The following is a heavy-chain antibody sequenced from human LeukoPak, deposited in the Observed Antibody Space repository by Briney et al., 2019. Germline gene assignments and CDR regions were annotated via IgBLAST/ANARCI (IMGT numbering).Heavy chain of an antibody. CDR3: ARGVWFGELFDYYYYYGMDV. Sequence: SETLSLTCTVSGGSISSYYWSWIRQPPGKGLEWIGYIYHSGSTYYNPSLKSRVTISVDRSKNQFSLKLSSVTAADTAVYYCARGVWFGELFDYYYYYGMDVWGQGTTVTVSS. J-gene: IGHJ6*02. D-gene: IGHD3-10*01. V-gene: IGHV4-59*12. CDR2: IYHSGST. CDR1: GGSISSYY.